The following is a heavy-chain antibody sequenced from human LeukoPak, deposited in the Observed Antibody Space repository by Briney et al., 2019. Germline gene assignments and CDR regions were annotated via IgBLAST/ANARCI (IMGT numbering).Heavy chain of an antibody. Sequence: SETLSLTCTVSGGSISSGSYYWSWIRQPAGKGLEWIGRIYTSGSTNYNPSLKSRVTISVDTSKNQFSLKLSSVTAADTAVYYCARSAIFGVAPNWFDPWGQETLVTVSS. CDR1: GGSISSGSYY. CDR3: ARSAIFGVAPNWFDP. D-gene: IGHD3-3*01. J-gene: IGHJ5*02. V-gene: IGHV4-61*02. CDR2: IYTSGST.